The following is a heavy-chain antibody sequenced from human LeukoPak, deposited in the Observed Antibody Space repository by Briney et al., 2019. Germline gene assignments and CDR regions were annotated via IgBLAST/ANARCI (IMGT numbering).Heavy chain of an antibody. CDR2: IYSDGSI. D-gene: IGHD1-1*01. CDR1: GFSVRSNY. J-gene: IGHJ3*02. CDR3: ARDRRRLRGMNGDGDAFDI. V-gene: IGHV3-53*01. Sequence: PGGSLRLSCAASGFSVRSNYISWVRQAPGKGLEWVSMIYSDGSIFHADSVKGRFTMSRGNSRNTLDLQMNSLRVEDTAVYFCARDRRRLRGMNGDGDAFDIWGQGTMVTVSS.